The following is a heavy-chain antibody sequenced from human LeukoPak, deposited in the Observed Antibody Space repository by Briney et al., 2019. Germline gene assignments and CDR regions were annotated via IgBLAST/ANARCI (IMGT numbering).Heavy chain of an antibody. V-gene: IGHV1-46*01. CDR2: INPSGGTT. J-gene: IGHJ3*02. Sequence: ASVKVSCKASGYIFTTYFMHWVRQAPGQGLEWMGFINPSGGTTGYSQKFQGRVTMTRDTSTSKVYMALSSLRSEDTAVYYCATNGRGDDYGDYLLDAFDIWGQGTMVTVSS. D-gene: IGHD4-17*01. CDR1: GYIFTTYF. CDR3: ATNGRGDDYGDYLLDAFDI.